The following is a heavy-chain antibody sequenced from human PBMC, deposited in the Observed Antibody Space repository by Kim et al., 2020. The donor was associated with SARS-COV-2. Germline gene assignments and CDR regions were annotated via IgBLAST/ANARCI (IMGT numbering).Heavy chain of an antibody. J-gene: IGHJ4*02. CDR2: IGIGGERT. D-gene: IGHD4-17*01. V-gene: IGHV3-23*01. CDR1: GFDFSSYA. CDR3: AKSVTIVSSPLGY. Sequence: GGSLRLSCAASGFDFSSYAMNWVRQAPGKGLEWVSGIGIGGERTYYADSVKGRFTISRDYQRKTLFLQMNSLRADDTAVYYCAKSVTIVSSPLGYWGQG.